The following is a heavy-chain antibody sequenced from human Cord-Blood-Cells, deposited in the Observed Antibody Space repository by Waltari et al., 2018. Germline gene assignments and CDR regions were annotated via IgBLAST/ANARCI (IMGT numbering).Heavy chain of an antibody. Sequence: QVQLVQSGAEVKKPGASVKVSCKVSGYTLTELSMHWVRQAPGKGLEWMGGLEAEEGETIYAQEFQGRVTMTEDTSTDPAYMELSSLRSEDTAVYYCATDRGYCSSTSCYNWFDPWGQGTLVTVSS. CDR2: LEAEEGET. J-gene: IGHJ5*02. V-gene: IGHV1-24*01. CDR3: ATDRGYCSSTSCYNWFDP. CDR1: GYTLTELS. D-gene: IGHD2-2*01.